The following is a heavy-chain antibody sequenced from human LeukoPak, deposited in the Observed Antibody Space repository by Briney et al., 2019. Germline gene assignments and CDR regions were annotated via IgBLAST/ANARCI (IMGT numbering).Heavy chain of an antibody. CDR2: INTNTGNP. D-gene: IGHD3-10*01. V-gene: IGHV7-4-1*02. CDR3: AREGEDYYGSGSFLKYNWFDP. J-gene: IGHJ5*02. Sequence: GASVKVSCKASGYTFTSYAMNWVRQAPGQGLEWMGWINTNTGNPMYAQGFTGRFVFSLDTSVSTAYLQISSLKAEDTAVYYCAREGEDYYGSGSFLKYNWFDPWGQGTLVTVSS. CDR1: GYTFTSYA.